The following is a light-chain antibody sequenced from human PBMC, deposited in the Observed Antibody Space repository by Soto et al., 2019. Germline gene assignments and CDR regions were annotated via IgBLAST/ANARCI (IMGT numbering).Light chain of an antibody. CDR3: SSYTSSSTSV. CDR1: SSEVGGYNY. CDR2: EVS. J-gene: IGLJ1*01. Sequence: QSALTQPASVSGSPGQSITITCTGTSSEVGGYNYVSWYQQHPGKAPKLMIYEVSNRPSGVSNRFSGSKSGNKASLTISGLQAEDEADYYCSSYTSSSTSVFGTGTKVTVL. V-gene: IGLV2-14*01.